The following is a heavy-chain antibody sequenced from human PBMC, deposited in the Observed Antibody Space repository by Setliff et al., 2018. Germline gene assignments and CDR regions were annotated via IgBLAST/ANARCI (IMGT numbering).Heavy chain of an antibody. D-gene: IGHD2-15*01. V-gene: IGHV3-33*01. CDR2: IWSDGNNQ. Sequence: GGSLRLSCGASGFTFSTYAMHWVRQAPGKGLEWVAMIWSDGNNQFYPGSVKGRFTVSRDNSKNMVYLQMDNLRVDDTAVYYCARTCSGSGCYAGLESWGQGTPVTVSS. J-gene: IGHJ4*02. CDR1: GFTFSTYA. CDR3: ARTCSGSGCYAGLES.